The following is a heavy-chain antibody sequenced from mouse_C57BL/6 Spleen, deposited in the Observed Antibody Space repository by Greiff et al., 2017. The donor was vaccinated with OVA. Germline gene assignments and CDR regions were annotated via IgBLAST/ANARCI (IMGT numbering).Heavy chain of an antibody. CDR2: IDPSDSYT. D-gene: IGHD2-2*01. J-gene: IGHJ1*03. V-gene: IGHV1-59*01. CDR3: ARGSTMVTTGRYFDV. CDR1: GYTFTSYW. Sequence: VQLQQPGAELVRPGTSVKLSCKASGYTFTSYWMHWVKQRPGQGLEWIGVIDPSDSYTNYNQKFKGKATLTVDTSSSTAYMQLSSLTSEDSAVYYCARGSTMVTTGRYFDVWGTGTTVTVSS.